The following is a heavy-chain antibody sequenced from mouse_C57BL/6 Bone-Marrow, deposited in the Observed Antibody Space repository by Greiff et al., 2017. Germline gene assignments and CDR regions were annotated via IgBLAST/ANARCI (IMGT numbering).Heavy chain of an antibody. CDR1: GFTFSSYA. Sequence: DVMLVESGGGLVKPGGSLKLSCAASGFTFSSYAMSWVRQTPEKRLEWVATISDGGSYTYYPDNVKGRFTISRDNAKNNLYLQMSHLKSEDTAMYYCAREGDYYYGAWFAYWGQGTLVTVSA. CDR3: AREGDYYYGAWFAY. J-gene: IGHJ3*01. V-gene: IGHV5-4*01. D-gene: IGHD1-1*01. CDR2: ISDGGSYT.